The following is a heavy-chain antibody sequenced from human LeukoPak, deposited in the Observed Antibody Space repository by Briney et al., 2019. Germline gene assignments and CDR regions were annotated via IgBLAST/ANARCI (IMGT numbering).Heavy chain of an antibody. V-gene: IGHV1-18*01. CDR1: GYTFTSYG. D-gene: IGHD3-22*01. CDR3: ARGSTARYYYDSSGYYRGAFDY. CDR2: ISAYNGNT. Sequence: ASVKVSCKASGYTFTSYGISWVRQAPEQGLEWMGWISAYNGNTNYAQKLQGRVTMTTDTSTSTAYMELRSLRSDDTAVHYCARGSTARYYYDSSGYYRGAFDYWGQGTLVTVSS. J-gene: IGHJ4*02.